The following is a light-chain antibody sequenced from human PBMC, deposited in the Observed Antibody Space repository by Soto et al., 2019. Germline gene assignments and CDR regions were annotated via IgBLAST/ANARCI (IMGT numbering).Light chain of an antibody. V-gene: IGLV2-14*01. J-gene: IGLJ1*01. CDR1: SSDVGGYNY. Sequence: QSVLTQPASVSGSPVQSITISCTGTSSDVGGYNYVSWYQQHPGKAPKLMIYDVSNRPSGVSNRFSGSKSGNTASLTISGLQAEDEADYYWTSYTRTSSTTYVFGTGTKVTV. CDR3: TSYTRTSSTTYV. CDR2: DVS.